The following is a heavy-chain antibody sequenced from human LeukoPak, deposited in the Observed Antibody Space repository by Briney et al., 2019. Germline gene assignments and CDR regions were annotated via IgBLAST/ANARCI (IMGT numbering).Heavy chain of an antibody. D-gene: IGHD2-2*01. CDR2: ISTSSSFI. Sequence: GGSLRLSRVASRFTFSTYSMHEVRQAPGKGLEGASFISTSSSFIYYSDSVKGRFTISRDNAKNSLFLLMNSLRDEDTAVYYCARGEQVVPAANSHYWGKGTLVTVSS. V-gene: IGHV3-21*01. CDR3: ARGEQVVPAANSHY. CDR1: RFTFSTYS. J-gene: IGHJ4*02.